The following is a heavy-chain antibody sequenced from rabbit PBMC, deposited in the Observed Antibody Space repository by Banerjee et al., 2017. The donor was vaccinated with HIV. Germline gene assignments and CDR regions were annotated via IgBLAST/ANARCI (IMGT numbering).Heavy chain of an antibody. Sequence: QLVESGGGLVTLGGSLKLSCKASRIDFSTYGISWVRQAPGKGLEWIGYIYPEYGTIDYASWVNGRFTISPDNAQSTVFLRMTSLTAADTATYFCARDLYITGGYEFNLWGPGTLVTVS. J-gene: IGHJ4*01. V-gene: IGHV1S7*01. CDR1: RIDFSTYG. CDR2: IYPEYGTI. CDR3: ARDLYITGGYEFNL. D-gene: IGHD7-1*01.